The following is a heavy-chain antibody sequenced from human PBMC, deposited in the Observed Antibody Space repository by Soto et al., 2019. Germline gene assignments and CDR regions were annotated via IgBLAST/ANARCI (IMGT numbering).Heavy chain of an antibody. CDR2: INPSGGST. D-gene: IGHD2-2*01. V-gene: IGHV1-46*03. J-gene: IGHJ4*02. Sequence: GASVKVSCKASGYTFTSYYMHWVRQAPGQGLEWMGIINPSGGSTSYAQKFQGRVTMTRDTSTSTVYMELSSLRSEDTAVYYCAREPTVVVPAASGNFDYWGQGTLVTVSS. CDR1: GYTFTSYY. CDR3: AREPTVVVPAASGNFDY.